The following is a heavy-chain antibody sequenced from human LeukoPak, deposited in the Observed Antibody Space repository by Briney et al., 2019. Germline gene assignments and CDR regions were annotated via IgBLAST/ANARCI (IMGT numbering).Heavy chain of an antibody. CDR1: GGSISSGGYS. J-gene: IGHJ4*02. Sequence: SQTLSLTCAVSGGSISSGGYSWSWIRQPPGKGLVWIGYIYHSGSTYYNPSLKSRVTISVDRSKNQFSLKLSSVTAADTAVYYCARHFSGSYRGYFGYWGQGTLVTVSS. V-gene: IGHV4-30-2*01. CDR2: IYHSGST. D-gene: IGHD1-26*01. CDR3: ARHFSGSYRGYFGY.